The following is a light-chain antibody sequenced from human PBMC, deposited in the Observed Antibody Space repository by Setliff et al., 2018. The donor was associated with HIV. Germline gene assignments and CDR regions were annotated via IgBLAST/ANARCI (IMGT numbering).Light chain of an antibody. CDR2: DVT. Sequence: QSVLTQPASVSGSPGQSITISCTGTSSDVGGYNYVSWYQQHPGKAPKLMIYDVTNRPSGVSNRFSGSKSGNTASLTISGLQAEDGADYYCNSYTSSIPLYVFGTGTKVTVL. J-gene: IGLJ1*01. CDR1: SSDVGGYNY. CDR3: NSYTSSIPLYV. V-gene: IGLV2-14*03.